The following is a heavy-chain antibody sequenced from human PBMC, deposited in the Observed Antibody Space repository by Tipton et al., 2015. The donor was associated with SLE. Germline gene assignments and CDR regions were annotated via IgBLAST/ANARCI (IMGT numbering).Heavy chain of an antibody. CDR1: GGSITSYY. D-gene: IGHD3-10*01. V-gene: IGHV4-59*01. J-gene: IGHJ4*02. Sequence: TLSLTCTVSGGSITSYYWSWIRQPPGKGPEWIGYIYSSGSTSSNPSLRSRFTISLDTSRNQFSLKLRSVTAADTAVYYCARRGGSRYRASDWGQGALVTVSS. CDR3: ARRGGSRYRASD. CDR2: IYSSGST.